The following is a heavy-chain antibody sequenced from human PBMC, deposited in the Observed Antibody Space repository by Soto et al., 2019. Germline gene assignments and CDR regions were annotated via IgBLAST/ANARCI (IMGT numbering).Heavy chain of an antibody. V-gene: IGHV3-21*01. CDR3: ARDEQQLVLYYYYYYMDV. CDR1: GFTFSSYS. D-gene: IGHD6-13*01. CDR2: ISSSSSYI. Sequence: EVQLVESGGGLVKPGGSLRLSCAASGFTFSSYSMNWVRQAPGKGLEWVSSISSSSSYIYYADSVKGRFTISRDNAKNSQYLQINSLRAEDTAVYYCARDEQQLVLYYYYYYMDVWGKGTTVTVSS. J-gene: IGHJ6*03.